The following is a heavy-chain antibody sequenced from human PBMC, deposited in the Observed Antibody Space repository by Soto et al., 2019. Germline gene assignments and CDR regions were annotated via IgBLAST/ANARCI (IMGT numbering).Heavy chain of an antibody. CDR3: ARDPGVLGVITFDY. V-gene: IGHV3-30-3*01. J-gene: IGHJ4*02. CDR1: GFTFSSYA. D-gene: IGHD3-10*01. Sequence: QVQLVESGGGVVQPGRSLRLSCAASGFTFSSYAMHWVRQAPGKGLEWVAVISYDGSNKYYADSVKGRFTISRDNSKNTLYLQMNSLRAEDTAVYYCARDPGVLGVITFDYWGQGTLVTVSS. CDR2: ISYDGSNK.